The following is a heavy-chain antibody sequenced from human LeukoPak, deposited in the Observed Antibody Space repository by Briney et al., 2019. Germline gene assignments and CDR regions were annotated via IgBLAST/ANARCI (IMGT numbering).Heavy chain of an antibody. CDR3: ANSLWFGELVY. J-gene: IGHJ4*02. Sequence: GGSLRLSCAASGFTFSSYGMHWVRQAPGKGLEWVAVISYDGSNKYYADSVKGRFTISRANSKNTLYLQMNSLRAEDTAVYYCANSLWFGELVYWGQGTLVTVSS. D-gene: IGHD3-10*01. CDR1: GFTFSSYG. CDR2: ISYDGSNK. V-gene: IGHV3-30*18.